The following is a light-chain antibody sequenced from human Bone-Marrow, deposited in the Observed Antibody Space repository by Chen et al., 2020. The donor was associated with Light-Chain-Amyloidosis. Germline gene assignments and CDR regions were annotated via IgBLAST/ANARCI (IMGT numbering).Light chain of an antibody. CDR1: NIGSTS. CDR2: VDS. Sequence: SYVLTQPSSVSVAPGQTATIAWGGNNIGSTSVHWYQQTPGQAPLLFVYVDSDRPSGIPERLSGSNSGNTATLTISRVEAGDEADYYCQVWDRSSDRPVFGGGTKLTVL. V-gene: IGLV3-21*02. J-gene: IGLJ3*02. CDR3: QVWDRSSDRPV.